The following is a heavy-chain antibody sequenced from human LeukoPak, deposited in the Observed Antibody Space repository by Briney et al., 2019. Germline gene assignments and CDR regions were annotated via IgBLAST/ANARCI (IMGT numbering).Heavy chain of an antibody. V-gene: IGHV1-69*13. D-gene: IGHD3-22*01. CDR3: ARDLYYDSSGYERVNWFDP. Sequence: SVKVSCKASGGTFSSYAISWVRQAPGQGLEWMGGIIPIFGTANYAQKFQGRVTITADESTSTAYMELSSLRSEDTAVYYCARDLYYDSSGYERVNWFDPWGQGTLVTVSS. CDR1: GGTFSSYA. CDR2: IIPIFGTA. J-gene: IGHJ5*02.